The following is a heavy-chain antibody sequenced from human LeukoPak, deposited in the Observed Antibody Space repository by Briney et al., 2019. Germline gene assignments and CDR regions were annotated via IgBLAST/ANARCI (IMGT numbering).Heavy chain of an antibody. CDR3: AREYCSSTSCYRWFDP. Sequence: SVKVSCKASGGTFSSYAISWVRQAPGQALEWMGRIIPIFGIANYAQKFQGRVTITADKSTSTAYMELSSLRSEDTAVYYCAREYCSSTSCYRWFDPWGQGTLVTVSS. D-gene: IGHD2-2*01. J-gene: IGHJ5*02. CDR1: GGTFSSYA. CDR2: IIPIFGIA. V-gene: IGHV1-69*04.